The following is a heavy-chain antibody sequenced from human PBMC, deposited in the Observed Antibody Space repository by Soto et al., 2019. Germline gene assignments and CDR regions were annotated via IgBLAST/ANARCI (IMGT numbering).Heavy chain of an antibody. Sequence: SETLSLTCAVYGGSFSGYYWSWIRQPPGKGLEWIGEIKHSGSTNYNPSLTSRVTISVDASKSQFSLKLSSVTAADAAVYYCARQEVSTGYYYYYGLDVWGQGTTVTVSS. V-gene: IGHV4-34*01. CDR1: GGSFSGYY. CDR3: ARQEVSTGYYYYYGLDV. CDR2: IKHSGST. J-gene: IGHJ6*02. D-gene: IGHD4-4*01.